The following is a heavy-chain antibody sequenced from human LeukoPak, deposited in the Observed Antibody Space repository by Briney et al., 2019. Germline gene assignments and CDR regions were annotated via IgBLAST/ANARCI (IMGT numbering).Heavy chain of an antibody. CDR3: ATGSPPDVWGSYRTPFDY. J-gene: IGHJ4*02. D-gene: IGHD3-16*02. Sequence: ASVKVSCKVSGYTLTELSMHWVRQARGKGLEWMGGFDPEDGETIYAQKFQGRVTMTEDTSTDTAYMELSSLRSEDTAVYYCATGSPPDVWGSYRTPFDYWGQGTLVTVSS. CDR1: GYTLTELS. V-gene: IGHV1-24*01. CDR2: FDPEDGET.